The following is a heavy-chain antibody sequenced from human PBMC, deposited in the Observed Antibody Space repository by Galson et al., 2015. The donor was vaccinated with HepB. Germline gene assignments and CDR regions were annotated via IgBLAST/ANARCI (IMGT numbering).Heavy chain of an antibody. Sequence: SLRLSCAASGFTFSSYAMHWVRQAPGKGLEWVAVISYDGSNKYYADSVKGRFTISRDNSKNTLYLQMNSLRAEDTAVYYCASVSTDKDDSSGNDYWGQGTLVTVSS. CDR3: ASVSTDKDDSSGNDY. CDR2: ISYDGSNK. D-gene: IGHD3-22*01. J-gene: IGHJ4*02. CDR1: GFTFSSYA. V-gene: IGHV3-30-3*01.